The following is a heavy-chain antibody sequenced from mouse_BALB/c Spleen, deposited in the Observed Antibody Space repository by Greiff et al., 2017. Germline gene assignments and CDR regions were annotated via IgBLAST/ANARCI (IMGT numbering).Heavy chain of an antibody. CDR3: ARGYDYDYIDY. V-gene: IGHV14-3*02. D-gene: IGHD2-4*01. J-gene: IGHJ2*01. CDR2: IDPANGNT. Sequence: VQLQQSGAELVKPGASVKLSCTASGFNIKDSYMHWVKQRPEQGLEWIGRIDPANGNTKYDPKFQGKATITADTSSNTAYLQLSSLTSEDTAVYDCARGYDYDYIDYWGQGTTLTVSS. CDR1: GFNIKDSY.